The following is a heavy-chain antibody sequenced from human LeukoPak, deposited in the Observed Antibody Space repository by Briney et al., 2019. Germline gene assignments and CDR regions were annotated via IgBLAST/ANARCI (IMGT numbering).Heavy chain of an antibody. J-gene: IGHJ4*02. CDR2: IRNDGTNK. D-gene: IGHD5-18*01. Sequence: GGSLRLSCAASGFTFSGSGMHWVRQAPGKGLEWVAFIRNDGTNKYYAESVKGRFTVSRDSAKNSLYLQMNSLRAEDTAVYFCARDSRGYSYGPNTDFWGQGTLVTVSS. CDR1: GFTFSGSG. CDR3: ARDSRGYSYGPNTDF. V-gene: IGHV3-30*02.